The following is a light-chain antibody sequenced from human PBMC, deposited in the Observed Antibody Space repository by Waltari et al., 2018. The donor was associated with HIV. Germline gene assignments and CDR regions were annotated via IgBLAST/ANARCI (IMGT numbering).Light chain of an antibody. J-gene: IGKJ1*01. Sequence: EIVMTQSPLSLPVTPGEPASISCRSNQRLLHTNGHNYLDWYFQKPGHSPQVLIYMPSNRAPGVPDRFSGTGSGSDFALKISRVEAEDVGIYYCMQALQTPRTFGQGTKVEIK. CDR1: QRLLHTNGHNY. V-gene: IGKV2-28*01. CDR2: MPS. CDR3: MQALQTPRT.